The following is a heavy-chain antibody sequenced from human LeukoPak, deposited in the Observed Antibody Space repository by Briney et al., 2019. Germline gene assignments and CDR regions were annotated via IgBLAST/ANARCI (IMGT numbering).Heavy chain of an antibody. V-gene: IGHV5-51*01. J-gene: IGHJ5*02. CDR1: GYSFTSYW. Sequence: GESLKISCTDSGYSFTSYWIAWVRQMPGKGLEWMGNIHPGDSDIRYSPSFQGQVTISADKSISTAYLQWSSLRASDTAMYYCARHSPYFDFWSGQGGFDPWVQGTLVTVSS. D-gene: IGHD3-3*01. CDR3: ARHSPYFDFWSGQGGFDP. CDR2: IHPGDSDI.